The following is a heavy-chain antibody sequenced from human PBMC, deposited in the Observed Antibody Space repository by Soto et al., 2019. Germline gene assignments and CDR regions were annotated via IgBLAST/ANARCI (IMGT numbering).Heavy chain of an antibody. CDR1: GGSIGSSSYY. CDR2: IYYSGST. J-gene: IGHJ5*02. V-gene: IGHV4-39*02. D-gene: IGHD4-17*01. Sequence: SETLSLTCTVSGGSIGSSSYYWGWIRQPPGKGLEWIGSIYYSGSTYYNPSLKSRVTISVDTSKNQFSLKLSSVTAADTAVYYCARDYGDYIPENWFDPWGQGTLVTVSS. CDR3: ARDYGDYIPENWFDP.